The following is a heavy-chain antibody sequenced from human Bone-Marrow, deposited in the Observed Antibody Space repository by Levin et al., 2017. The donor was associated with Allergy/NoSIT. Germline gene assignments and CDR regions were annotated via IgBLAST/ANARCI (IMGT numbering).Heavy chain of an antibody. CDR2: LYPGDSDT. D-gene: IGHD2-15*01. J-gene: IGHJ6*02. CDR1: GYNLNSYW. Sequence: GESLKISCKGSGYNLNSYWIGWGGQMPGRGLEWMGILYPGDSDTRYNPSFQGQVTISADKSISTAYLQWSSLKASDTAMYYCARHRYCSGGSCKDYYYYYGMDVWGQGTTVTVSS. V-gene: IGHV5-51*01. CDR3: ARHRYCSGGSCKDYYYYYGMDV.